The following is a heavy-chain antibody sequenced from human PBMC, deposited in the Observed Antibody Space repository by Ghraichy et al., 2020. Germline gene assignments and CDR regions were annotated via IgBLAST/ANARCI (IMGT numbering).Heavy chain of an antibody. CDR3: ARVSWELPLYYFDY. CDR2: ISSSSSYI. CDR1: GFTFSSYS. D-gene: IGHD1-26*01. V-gene: IGHV3-21*01. Sequence: GESLNISCAASGFTFSSYSMNWVRQAPGKGLEWVSSISSSSSYIYYADSVKGRFTISRDNAKNSLYLQMNSLRAEDTAVYYCARVSWELPLYYFDYWGQGTLVTVSS. J-gene: IGHJ4*02.